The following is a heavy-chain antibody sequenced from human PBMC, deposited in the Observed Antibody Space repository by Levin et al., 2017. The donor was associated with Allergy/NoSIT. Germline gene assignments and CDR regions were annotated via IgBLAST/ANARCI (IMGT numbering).Heavy chain of an antibody. CDR2: ISKIGIT. Sequence: SETLSLTCTVSGGSISGYYRSWFRQPPGKGLEWIGYISKIGITNYNPSLKGRVTISEDSSKSQFSLKLTSVTAADTAVYYCARDVALNTNYVAFDIWGQGTMVTVSS. D-gene: IGHD3-16*01. J-gene: IGHJ3*02. CDR1: GGSISGYY. CDR3: ARDVALNTNYVAFDI. V-gene: IGHV4-59*01.